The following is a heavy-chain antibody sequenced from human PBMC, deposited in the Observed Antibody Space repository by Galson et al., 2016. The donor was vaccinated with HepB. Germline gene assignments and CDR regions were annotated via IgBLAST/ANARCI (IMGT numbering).Heavy chain of an antibody. CDR3: ARQNEGRWTVWYDP. D-gene: IGHD3-10*01. V-gene: IGHV4-61*01. CDR1: GGSISSDSYY. J-gene: IGHJ5*02. Sequence: SETLSLTCTVSGGSISSDSYYWSWIPQSPGKGLEWIGSINYSGRTNHNLALKSRVTISADTSKNQISLRLSSVTAADTAVYYCARQNEGRWTVWYDPWGQGTLVTVAS. CDR2: INYSGRT.